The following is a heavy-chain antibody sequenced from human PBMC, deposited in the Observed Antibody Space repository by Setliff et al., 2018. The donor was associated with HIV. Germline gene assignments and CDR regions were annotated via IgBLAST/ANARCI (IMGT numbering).Heavy chain of an antibody. V-gene: IGHV3-48*03. Sequence: PGGSLRLSCAASGFTFSSYEMNWVRQAPGRGLEWISYISASGRTISYADSVKGRFIASTDNAKNSLFLQMNSLKAEDTAVYYCARDGLRGYSSGWFEYSWFDPWGQGTLVTVSS. CDR2: ISASGRTI. CDR3: ARDGLRGYSSGWFEYSWFDP. D-gene: IGHD6-19*01. J-gene: IGHJ5*02. CDR1: GFTFSSYE.